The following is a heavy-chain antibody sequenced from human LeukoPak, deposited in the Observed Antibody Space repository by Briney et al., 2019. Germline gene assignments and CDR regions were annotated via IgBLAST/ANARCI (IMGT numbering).Heavy chain of an antibody. V-gene: IGHV4-31*03. Sequence: SQTLSLTCTVSGGSISSGGYYWSWIRQHPGKGLEWIGYIYYSGSTYYNPSLKSRVTISVDTSKNQFSLKLSSVTAADTAVYYCARGGRVTYYDILTGYFEGRPLDYWGQGTLVTVSS. J-gene: IGHJ4*02. CDR1: GGSISSGGYY. D-gene: IGHD3-9*01. CDR3: ARGGRVTYYDILTGYFEGRPLDY. CDR2: IYYSGST.